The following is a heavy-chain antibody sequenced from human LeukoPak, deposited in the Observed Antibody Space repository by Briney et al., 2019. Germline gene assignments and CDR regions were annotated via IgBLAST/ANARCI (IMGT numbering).Heavy chain of an antibody. D-gene: IGHD6-13*01. CDR2: ISSSSSYI. CDR3: ARARSSSWSTPCH. J-gene: IGHJ4*02. Sequence: GGSLRLSCAASGFTFSSYSMNWVRQAPGKGLDWVSSISSSSSYIYYADSVKGRFTISRDNAKNSLYLQMNSLRAEDTAVYYCARARSSSWSTPCHWGQGTLVTVSS. V-gene: IGHV3-21*01. CDR1: GFTFSSYS.